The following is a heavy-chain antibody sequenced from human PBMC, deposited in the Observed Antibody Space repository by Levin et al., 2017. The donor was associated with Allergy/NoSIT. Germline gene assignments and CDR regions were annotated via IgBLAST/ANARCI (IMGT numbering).Heavy chain of an antibody. V-gene: IGHV3-15*01. J-gene: IGHJ4*02. CDR1: GFTFSNAW. CDR2: IKSKTDGGTT. CDR3: TTLADGDFPDFDY. D-gene: IGHD4-17*01. Sequence: GGSLRLSCAASGFTFSNAWMSWVRQAPGKGLEWVGRIKSKTDGGTTDYAAPVKGRFTISRDDSKNTLYLQMNSLKTEDTAVYYCTTLADGDFPDFDYWGQGTLVTVSS.